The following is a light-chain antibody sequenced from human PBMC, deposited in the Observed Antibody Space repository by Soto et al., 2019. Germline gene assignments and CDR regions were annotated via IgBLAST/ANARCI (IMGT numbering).Light chain of an antibody. CDR1: QGINKW. J-gene: IGKJ4*01. CDR3: QQANTFALT. V-gene: IGKV1-12*01. Sequence: DIQMTQSPSSVSASVGDRVTITCRASQGINKWLAWYQQKPETAPKLLIYSASSLQSGVPSRFSGSGSGTDFTLTSSSLQPEDFATYYCQQANTFALTFGGGTKVEI. CDR2: SAS.